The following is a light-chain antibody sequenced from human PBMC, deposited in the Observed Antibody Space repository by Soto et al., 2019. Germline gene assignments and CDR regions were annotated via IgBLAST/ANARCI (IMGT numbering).Light chain of an antibody. CDR3: QQLGNWPVT. CDR1: QSVGSY. V-gene: IGKV3-11*01. J-gene: IGKJ1*01. Sequence: EIVLTQSPATLSLSPGERATLSCRASQSVGSYFAWYQQKPGQAPRLLIYDASNRATGIPARFSGSGSGTDFTLTISSLAPDDYAVYYCQQLGNWPVTFGQGTMVDIK. CDR2: DAS.